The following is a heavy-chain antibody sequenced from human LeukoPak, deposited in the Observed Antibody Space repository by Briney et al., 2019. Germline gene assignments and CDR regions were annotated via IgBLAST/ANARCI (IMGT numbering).Heavy chain of an antibody. V-gene: IGHV1-2*02. D-gene: IGHD5-24*01. Sequence: GASVKVSCKASGYTFTGYYMHWVRQAPGQGLEWMGWINPNSGGTNYAQKFQGRVTMARDTPISTAYMELSRLRSDDTAVYYCARVGVEMAPHFDYWGQGTLVTVSS. J-gene: IGHJ4*02. CDR3: ARVGVEMAPHFDY. CDR1: GYTFTGYY. CDR2: INPNSGGT.